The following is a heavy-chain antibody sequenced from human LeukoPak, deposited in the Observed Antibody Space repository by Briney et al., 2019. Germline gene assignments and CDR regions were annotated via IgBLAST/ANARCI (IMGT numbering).Heavy chain of an antibody. Sequence: SETLSLTCTVSGGSISSRSYYWGWIRQPPGKGLVWIGKISDSGNSYYSPSLRSRVTISIDTSKNQFSLKLSSVTATDTAVYYCARATVPLREIQLWLPADYWGQGTLVTVSS. CDR1: GGSISSRSYY. J-gene: IGHJ4*02. D-gene: IGHD5-18*01. CDR3: ARATVPLREIQLWLPADY. V-gene: IGHV4-39*01. CDR2: ISDSGNS.